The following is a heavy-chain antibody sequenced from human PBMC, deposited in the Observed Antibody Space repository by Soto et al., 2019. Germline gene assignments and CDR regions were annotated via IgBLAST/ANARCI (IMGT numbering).Heavy chain of an antibody. Sequence: QVTLKESGPVLVKPTETLTLTCTVSGFSLSNARMGESWIRQPPGKALEWLAHIFSNDEKSYSTSLKSRLTISKDTSKSQVVLTMTNMDPVDTATCYCARTNWNYLSGIDYWGQGTLVTVSS. D-gene: IGHD1-7*01. CDR3: ARTNWNYLSGIDY. CDR1: GFSLSNARMG. CDR2: IFSNDEK. J-gene: IGHJ4*02. V-gene: IGHV2-26*01.